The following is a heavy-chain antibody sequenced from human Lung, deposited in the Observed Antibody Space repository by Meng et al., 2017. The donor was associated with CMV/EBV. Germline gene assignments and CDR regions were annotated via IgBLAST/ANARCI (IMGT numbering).Heavy chain of an antibody. Sequence: VQLQGPGPGLVKTSQTLSLTCTFPGGSIGSGGFYWSWIRQHPGKGLEWIGYIYYSGSTYYNTSLRSRVAISIDTSKNQFSLKLTSVTAADTAMYFCARTNYGDYNWFDPWGQGTLVTVSS. V-gene: IGHV4-31*03. CDR2: IYYSGST. CDR3: ARTNYGDYNWFDP. CDR1: GGSIGSGGFY. J-gene: IGHJ5*02. D-gene: IGHD4-17*01.